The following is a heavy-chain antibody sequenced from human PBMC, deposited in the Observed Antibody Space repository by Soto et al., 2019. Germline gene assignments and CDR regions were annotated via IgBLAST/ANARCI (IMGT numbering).Heavy chain of an antibody. CDR2: IYPGDSDT. CDR1: GYTFTDYW. J-gene: IGHJ5*02. D-gene: IGHD1-1*01. Sequence: GESLKISCKGYGYTFTDYWIGWVRQTPGKGLELIGLIYPGDSDTRYSPSFQGRVTISADKSISTAFLQWSSLRASDTAMYYCASQKTVIRGPLSSNWFDPWGQGTLGTVSS. CDR3: ASQKTVIRGPLSSNWFDP. V-gene: IGHV5-51*01.